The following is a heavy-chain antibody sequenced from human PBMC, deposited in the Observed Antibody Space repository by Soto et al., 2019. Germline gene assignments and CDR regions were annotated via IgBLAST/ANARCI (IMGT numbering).Heavy chain of an antibody. J-gene: IGHJ4*02. CDR3: ARSYCNSDSCYSVLGFDY. Sequence: EVQLVESGGGLIQAGGSLRLSCAASGFTFDTYCMTWVRQAPGKGLEWVVNIRQDGSQTFYVDSVKGRLTISRDNARNSLYLEMNSLRAEDTAVYYCARSYCNSDSCYSVLGFDYWGQGTLVSVAS. CDR2: IRQDGSQT. D-gene: IGHD2-2*01. CDR1: GFTFDTYC. V-gene: IGHV3-7*01.